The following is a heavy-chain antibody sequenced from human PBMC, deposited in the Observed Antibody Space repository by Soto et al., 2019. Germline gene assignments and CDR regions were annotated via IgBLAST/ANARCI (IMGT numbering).Heavy chain of an antibody. CDR2: ISSTSRDI. CDR3: VRVPDYADLCDH. Sequence: EVQLVESGGGLVKPGESLTLSCATSGFSFISYGVGWVRQAPGKGLEWVSSISSTSRDIFYADSVRGRFTISRDNAKRSLFLQMTSLTVDDTGLYYCVRVPDYADLCDHGGPGTLVAVSS. D-gene: IGHD4-17*01. J-gene: IGHJ5*02. V-gene: IGHV3-21*02. CDR1: GFSFISYG.